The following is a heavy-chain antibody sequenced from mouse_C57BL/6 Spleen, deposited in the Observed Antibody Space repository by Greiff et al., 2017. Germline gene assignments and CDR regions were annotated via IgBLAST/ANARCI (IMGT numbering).Heavy chain of an antibody. CDR1: GYTFTSYW. J-gene: IGHJ1*03. CDR2: IYPGNSDT. V-gene: IGHV1-5*01. CDR3: TRGYGSSYYWYFDV. D-gene: IGHD1-1*01. Sequence: EVQLQQSGTVLARPGASVKMSCKTSGYTFTSYWMHWVKQRPGQGLEWIGAIYPGNSDTSYNQKFKGKAKLTAVTSASTAYMELSSLTNEDSAVYYCTRGYGSSYYWYFDVWGTGTTVTVAS.